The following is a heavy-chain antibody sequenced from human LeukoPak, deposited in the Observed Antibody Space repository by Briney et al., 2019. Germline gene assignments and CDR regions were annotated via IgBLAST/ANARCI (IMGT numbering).Heavy chain of an antibody. CDR1: GFTFRNYG. Sequence: GGSLRLSCEASGFTFRNYGMHWVRQAPGKGLDWVGVIWFDGSNRYYADSVKGRFTISRDNSKNTLYLQVNSVRAEDTAVYYCARAGPELEWFSYFDYWGQGTLVTVSS. V-gene: IGHV3-33*01. CDR3: ARAGPELEWFSYFDY. D-gene: IGHD3-3*01. CDR2: IWFDGSNR. J-gene: IGHJ4*02.